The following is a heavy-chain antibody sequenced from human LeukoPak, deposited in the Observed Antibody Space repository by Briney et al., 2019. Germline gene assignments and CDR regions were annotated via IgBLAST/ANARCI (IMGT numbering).Heavy chain of an antibody. J-gene: IGHJ4*02. CDR2: ISCYNGDT. CDR3: ARDPSNTSGWSPYFDF. V-gene: IGHV1-18*01. D-gene: IGHD6-19*01. CDR1: GYTFTNHG. Sequence: GASVKVSCKASGYTFTNHGIAWVRQAPGQGLEWMGWISCYNGDTRYGQKLQGRVTMSTDTSTTTAYMELTGLRSDDTAVYYCARDPSNTSGWSPYFDFWGQGTLVTVSS.